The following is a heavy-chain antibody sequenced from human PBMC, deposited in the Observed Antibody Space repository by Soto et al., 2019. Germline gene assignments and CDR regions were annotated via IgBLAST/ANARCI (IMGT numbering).Heavy chain of an antibody. Sequence: RGSLRLSCAASGFTFSSYAMSWVRQAPGKGLEWVSAISGSGGSTYYADSVKGRFTISRDNSKNTLYLQMNSLRAEDTAGYYCAKGHISGWAYYYGMHGSGQGPMVT. D-gene: IGHD6-19*01. V-gene: IGHV3-23*01. CDR2: ISGSGGST. J-gene: IGHJ6*02. CDR1: GFTFSSYA. CDR3: AKGHISGWAYYYGMHG.